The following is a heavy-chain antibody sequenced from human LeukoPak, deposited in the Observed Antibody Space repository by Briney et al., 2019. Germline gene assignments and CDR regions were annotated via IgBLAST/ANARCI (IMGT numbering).Heavy chain of an antibody. Sequence: GASVKVSRKASGYTFTSYGISWVRQAPGQGLEWMGWINPNNGGTNYAQKFQGRVTLTRDTSISTAYMELRRLRSDDTAMYYCVRGPSTTVTNRNYFDYWGQGTLVTVSS. CDR2: INPNNGGT. J-gene: IGHJ4*02. CDR1: GYTFTSYG. CDR3: VRGPSTTVTNRNYFDY. V-gene: IGHV1-2*02. D-gene: IGHD4-11*01.